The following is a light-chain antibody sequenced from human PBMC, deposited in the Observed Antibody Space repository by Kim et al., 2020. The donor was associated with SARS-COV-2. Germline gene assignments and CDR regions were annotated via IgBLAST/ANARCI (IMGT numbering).Light chain of an antibody. CDR2: RAS. V-gene: IGKV3-20*01. Sequence: EIVLTQSPGTLSLPPGERATLSCRASQSVSSSYLAWYQQKPGQAPRLLIYRASSRATGIPDRFSGSGSGTDFTLTISRLEPEDFAVYYCQQYSNSRTFGQGTKVDIK. J-gene: IGKJ1*01. CDR3: QQYSNSRT. CDR1: QSVSSSY.